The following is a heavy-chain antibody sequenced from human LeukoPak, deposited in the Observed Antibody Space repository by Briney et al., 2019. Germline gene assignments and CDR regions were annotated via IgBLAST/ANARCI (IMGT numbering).Heavy chain of an antibody. CDR2: INDIGNT. Sequence: SETLSLTCAVYGGSFSGYYWSWIRQPPGKGLEWIGEINDIGNTNYDPSLRSRVTISVDTSKNQFSLSLTSATAADTAVYFCARLGSVGYYNYQYMDIWGNETTVTVSS. CDR3: ARLGSVGYYNYQYMDI. CDR1: GGSFSGYY. J-gene: IGHJ6*03. V-gene: IGHV4-34*01. D-gene: IGHD3-10*01.